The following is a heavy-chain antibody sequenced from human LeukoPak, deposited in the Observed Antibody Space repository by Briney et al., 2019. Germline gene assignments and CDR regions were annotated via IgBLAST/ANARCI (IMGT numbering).Heavy chain of an antibody. D-gene: IGHD4-17*01. CDR1: GGSISSYY. CDR2: IYTSGST. V-gene: IGHV4-4*07. J-gene: IGHJ1*01. CDR3: ARTGPYADEYFQH. Sequence: SETLSLTCTVSGGSISSYYWSWIRQPAGKGLEWIGRIYTSGSTNYNPSLKSRVTMSVDTPKNQFSLKLSSVTAADTAVYYCARTGPYADEYFQHWGQGTLVTVSS.